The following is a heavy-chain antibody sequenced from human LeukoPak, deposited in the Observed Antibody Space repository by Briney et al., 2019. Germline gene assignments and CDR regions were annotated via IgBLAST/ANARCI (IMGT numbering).Heavy chain of an antibody. CDR2: ISAYNGNT. Sequence: ASVKVSCKASGGTFSSYAISWVRQAPGQGLEWMGWISAYNGNTNYAQKLQGRVTMTTDTSTSTAYMELRSLRSDDTAVYYCARATVTTTPGVDYWGQGTLVTVSS. CDR3: ARATVTTTPGVDY. CDR1: GGTFSSYA. J-gene: IGHJ4*02. V-gene: IGHV1-18*01. D-gene: IGHD4-17*01.